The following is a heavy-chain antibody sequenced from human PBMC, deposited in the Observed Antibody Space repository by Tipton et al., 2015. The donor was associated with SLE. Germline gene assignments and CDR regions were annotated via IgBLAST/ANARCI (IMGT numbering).Heavy chain of an antibody. V-gene: IGHV5-51*03. CDR3: ARETFKTPVTDGWFDP. Sequence: QLVQSGAEVKKAGESLKISCKGSGYSFTSSWIGWVRQMPGKGLEWMGVVYPGDSDARYSPSFQGQVTISADKSISTAYLQWSSLKASDTAMYYCARETFKTPVTDGWFDPWGQGTLVTVSS. CDR1: GYSFTSSW. D-gene: IGHD4-11*01. J-gene: IGHJ5*02. CDR2: VYPGDSDA.